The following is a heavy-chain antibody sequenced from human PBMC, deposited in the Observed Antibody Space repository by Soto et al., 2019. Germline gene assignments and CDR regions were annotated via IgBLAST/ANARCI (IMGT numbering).Heavy chain of an antibody. Sequence: EVQLVASGGGLVRPGGSLRLSCAASGFTFNNAWMNWVRQAPGKGLEWVGRIRSKGDGGTTDYAAPVKDRFTISRDDSTNTLHLQMNSLKTEDPAVYFCPIKPDYSNYFGYWGQGTLVTVSS. J-gene: IGHJ4*02. V-gene: IGHV3-15*07. CDR1: GFTFNNAW. CDR2: IRSKGDGGTT. CDR3: PIKPDYSNYFGY. D-gene: IGHD4-4*01.